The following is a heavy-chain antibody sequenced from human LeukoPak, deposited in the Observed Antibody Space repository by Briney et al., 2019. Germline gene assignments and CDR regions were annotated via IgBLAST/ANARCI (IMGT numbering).Heavy chain of an antibody. J-gene: IGHJ4*02. D-gene: IGHD3-22*01. CDR2: IYYSGST. CDR1: GGSISSSSYY. V-gene: IGHV4-39*01. Sequence: PSETLSLTCTVSGGSISSSSYYWGWIRQPPGKGLEWVGSIYYSGSTYYNPSLKSRVTISVDTSKNQFSLKLSSVTAADTAVYYCARLTAYYYDSRGYYFDYWGQGTLVTVSS. CDR3: ARLTAYYYDSRGYYFDY.